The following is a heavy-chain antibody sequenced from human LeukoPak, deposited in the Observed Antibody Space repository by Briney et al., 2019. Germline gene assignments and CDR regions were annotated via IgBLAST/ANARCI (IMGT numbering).Heavy chain of an antibody. CDR2: ISSTSDYI. V-gene: IGHV3-21*01. Sequence: GGSLRLSCAVSGFTFSAYSMNWVRQAPGKGLEWVSSISSTSDYIYYADSVKGRFTISRDNAKNSLYLQMNSLRAEDTAVYYCARRDSGYDSGNFDYWGQGTLVTVSS. D-gene: IGHD5-12*01. CDR1: GFTFSAYS. CDR3: ARRDSGYDSGNFDY. J-gene: IGHJ4*02.